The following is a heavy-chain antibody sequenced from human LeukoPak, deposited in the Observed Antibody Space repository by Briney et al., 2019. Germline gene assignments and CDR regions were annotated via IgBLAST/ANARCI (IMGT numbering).Heavy chain of an antibody. J-gene: IGHJ4*02. CDR1: GFTFSSYG. CDR2: IRYDGSNK. Sequence: GGSLRLSCAASGFTFSSYGMHWVRQAPGKGLEWVAFIRYDGSNKYYADSVKGRFTISRDNSKNTLYLQMNSLRAEDTAVYYCATASGLGYCSGGSCYNGLFDYWGQGTLVTVSS. V-gene: IGHV3-30*02. CDR3: ATASGLGYCSGGSCYNGLFDY. D-gene: IGHD2-15*01.